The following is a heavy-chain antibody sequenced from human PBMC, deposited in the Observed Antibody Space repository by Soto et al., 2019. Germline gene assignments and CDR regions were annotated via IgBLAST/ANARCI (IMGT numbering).Heavy chain of an antibody. CDR2: INHSGGT. D-gene: IGHD3-22*01. CDR3: ARGSVDTVDSSGFHEY. Sequence: PSETLSLTCAGYGGSFSAYYWSWIRQPPGKGLEWIVEINHSGGTIYNPSLKSRVTISVDTSKSQFSLKLTSVTAADRAVYYCARGSVDTVDSSGFHEYRGQRTPVTVS. CDR1: GGSFSAYY. V-gene: IGHV4-34*01. J-gene: IGHJ4*02.